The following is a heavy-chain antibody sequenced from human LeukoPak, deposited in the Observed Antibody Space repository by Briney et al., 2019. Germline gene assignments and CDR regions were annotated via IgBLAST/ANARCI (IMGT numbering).Heavy chain of an antibody. D-gene: IGHD2-2*01. Sequence: TGGSLRLSCAASGFTFSNAWMSWVRQAPGKGLEWVGRITSKTDGGTTDYAAPVKGRFTISRDDSKNTLYLQMNSLKTEDTAVYYCTTGPVVPAAKAKIAPMDVWGRGTTVTVSS. CDR1: GFTFSNAW. V-gene: IGHV3-15*01. CDR3: TTGPVVPAAKAKIAPMDV. J-gene: IGHJ6*04. CDR2: ITSKTDGGTT.